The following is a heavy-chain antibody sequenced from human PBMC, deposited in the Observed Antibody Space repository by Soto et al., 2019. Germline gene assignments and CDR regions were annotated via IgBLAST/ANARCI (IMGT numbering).Heavy chain of an antibody. D-gene: IGHD6-13*01. J-gene: IGHJ4*02. Sequence: EASVKVSCKASGGTFSSYAISWVRQAPGQGLEWMGGIIPIFGTANYAQKFQGRVTITADESTSTAYMELSSLRSEDTAVYYCATPGGSSSWSYYFDYWGQGTLVTVSS. CDR3: ATPGGSSSWSYYFDY. V-gene: IGHV1-69*13. CDR1: GGTFSSYA. CDR2: IIPIFGTA.